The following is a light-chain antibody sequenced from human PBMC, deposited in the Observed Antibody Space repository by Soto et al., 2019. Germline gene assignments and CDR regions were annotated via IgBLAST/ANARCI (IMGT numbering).Light chain of an antibody. CDR1: QSVSTY. CDR3: QQRSNWPPMYT. CDR2: DAS. V-gene: IGKV3-11*01. J-gene: IGKJ2*01. Sequence: EIVLTQSPATLSLSPGERATLSCRASQSVSTYLAWYQHKPGQAPRLLIYDASNRATGIPARFSGSGSEIDFTLTISSLEPEDFAVYYCQQRSNWPPMYTFGQGTKLEIK.